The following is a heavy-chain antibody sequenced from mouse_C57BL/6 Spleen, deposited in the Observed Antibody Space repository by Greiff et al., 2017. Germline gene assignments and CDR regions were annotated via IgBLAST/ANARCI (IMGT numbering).Heavy chain of an antibody. V-gene: IGHV1-80*01. CDR1: GYAFSSYW. J-gene: IGHJ3*01. CDR3: ARSECVVWFAY. Sequence: VQLQQSGAELVKPGASVKISCKASGYAFSSYWMNWVKQRPGKGLEWIGQIYPGDGDTNYNGKFKGKATLTADKSSSTAYMQLSSLTSEASAVYFCARSECVVWFAYWGQGTLVTVSA. CDR2: IYPGDGDT. D-gene: IGHD6-1*01.